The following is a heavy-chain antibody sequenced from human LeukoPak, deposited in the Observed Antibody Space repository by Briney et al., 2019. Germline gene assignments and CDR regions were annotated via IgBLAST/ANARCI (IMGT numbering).Heavy chain of an antibody. CDR1: GFTVSSNY. V-gene: IGHV3-74*01. CDR3: ARGNAHAFDI. J-gene: IGHJ3*02. Sequence: GGSLRLSCVVSGFTVSSNYMSWVRQAPGKGLVWVSRIHSDGSSTTSADSVKGRFTISRDNAENTLYLQMNSLRAEDTAVYFCARGNAHAFDIWGQGTMVTVSS. D-gene: IGHD1-1*01. CDR2: IHSDGSST.